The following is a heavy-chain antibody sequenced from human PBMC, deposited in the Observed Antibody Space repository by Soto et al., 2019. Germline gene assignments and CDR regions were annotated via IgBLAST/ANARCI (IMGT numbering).Heavy chain of an antibody. V-gene: IGHV3-7*04. CDR3: SGGVGDAF. D-gene: IGHD1-26*01. CDR1: ESTVSRDW. CDR2: INQDGSEK. Sequence: EVHLVESGGGLVQTGGSLRLSCAIFESTVSRDWMNWVRQAPGKGLEWVAHINQDGSEKYYVDSVKGRFTISRDNAKKSLYLKMTSLSPADTAMYYCSGGVGDAFWGQGTLVTVSS. J-gene: IGHJ4*02.